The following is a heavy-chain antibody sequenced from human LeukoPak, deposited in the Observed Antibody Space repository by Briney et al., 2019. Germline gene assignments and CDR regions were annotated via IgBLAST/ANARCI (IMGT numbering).Heavy chain of an antibody. Sequence: GGSLRLSCAASGFTFSSYGMHWVRQAPGKGLEWVAVISYDGSNKYYADSVKGRFTISRDNSKNTLYLQMNSLRAEDTAVYYCARDCSWGQHGNNWFDPWGQGTLVTVSS. D-gene: IGHD6-13*01. V-gene: IGHV3-30*03. CDR3: ARDCSWGQHGNNWFDP. J-gene: IGHJ5*02. CDR2: ISYDGSNK. CDR1: GFTFSSYG.